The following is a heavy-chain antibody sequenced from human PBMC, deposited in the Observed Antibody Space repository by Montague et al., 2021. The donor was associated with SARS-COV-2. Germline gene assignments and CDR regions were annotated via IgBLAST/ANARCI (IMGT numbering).Heavy chain of an antibody. CDR1: GFTFSSYA. V-gene: IGHV3-23*01. CDR3: AKDLEYCSGGSCYSPYYFDY. CDR2: ISGSGGST. J-gene: IGHJ4*02. D-gene: IGHD2-15*01. Sequence: SLRLSCATSGFTFSSYAMSWVRQAPGKGLEWVSAISGSGGSTYYADSVKGRFTISRDNSKNTLYLQMNSLRAEDTAVYYCAKDLEYCSGGSCYSPYYFDYWGQGTLVTVSS.